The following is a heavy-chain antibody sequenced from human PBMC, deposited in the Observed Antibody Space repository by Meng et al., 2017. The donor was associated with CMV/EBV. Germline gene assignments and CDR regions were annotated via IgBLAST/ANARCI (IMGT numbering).Heavy chain of an antibody. V-gene: IGHV1-58*02. J-gene: IGHJ3*02. Sequence: SCAASGFTFSGSAMHWVRQARGQRLEWIGWIVVGSGNTNFAQKFQERVTITRDMSTSTAYMELSSLRSEDTAVYYCAARIHILRVNTQDLSSGEAFDIWGQGTMVTVSS. CDR2: IVVGSGNT. D-gene: IGHD2-15*01. CDR1: GFTFSGSA. CDR3: AARIHILRVNTQDLSSGEAFDI.